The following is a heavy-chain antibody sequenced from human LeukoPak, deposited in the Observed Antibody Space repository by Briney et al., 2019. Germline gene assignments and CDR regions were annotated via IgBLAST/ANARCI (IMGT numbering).Heavy chain of an antibody. D-gene: IGHD3-10*01. Sequence: GGSLRLSCAASGFTFSSYSMNWVRQAPGKGLEWVSSISSSSSYIYYADSVKGRFTISRDNAKNSLYLQMNSLRAEDTAVYYCARTTMVRGVMTRGAFDIWGQGTMVTVSS. CDR2: ISSSSSYI. CDR3: ARTTMVRGVMTRGAFDI. V-gene: IGHV3-21*01. CDR1: GFTFSSYS. J-gene: IGHJ3*02.